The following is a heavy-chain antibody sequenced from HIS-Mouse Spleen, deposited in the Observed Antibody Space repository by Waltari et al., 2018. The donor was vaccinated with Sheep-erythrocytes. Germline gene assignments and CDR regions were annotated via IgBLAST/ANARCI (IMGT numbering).Heavy chain of an antibody. D-gene: IGHD3-3*01. J-gene: IGHJ4*02. CDR2: SYYSGTT. CDR1: GGSISSSSYY. Sequence: QLQLQESGPGLVKPSETLSLTCTVSGGSISSSSYYWGWIRQPPGKGLEWTGSSYYSGTTDSNPSLKSRVARSVDRAKDQFSVRRSSVTAACTAVYYCARDEGTYYDFWSGYPPSYYFDYWGQGTLVTVSS. CDR3: ARDEGTYYDFWSGYPPSYYFDY. V-gene: IGHV4-39*07.